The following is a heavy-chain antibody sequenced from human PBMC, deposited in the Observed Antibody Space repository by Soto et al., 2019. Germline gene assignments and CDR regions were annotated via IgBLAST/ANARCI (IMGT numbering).Heavy chain of an antibody. Sequence: SETLSLTCAVSGDSISSDKWWSWVRQPPGKGLEWIGEVYHSGNTNYSPSLKSRVIISVDKSKNQFSLKLSSVTDADTAIYDCGRGERKQQRDYWGQGTLVTVSS. V-gene: IGHV4-4*02. D-gene: IGHD6-13*01. CDR2: VYHSGNT. CDR1: GDSISSDKW. CDR3: GRGERKQQRDY. J-gene: IGHJ4*02.